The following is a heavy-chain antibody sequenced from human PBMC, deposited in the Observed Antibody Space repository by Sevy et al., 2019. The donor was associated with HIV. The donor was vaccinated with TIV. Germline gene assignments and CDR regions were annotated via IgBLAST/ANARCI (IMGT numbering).Heavy chain of an antibody. V-gene: IGHV3-30*04. CDR2: SSYDGSHK. Sequence: GGSLRLSCTVSGFIFSNFAMHWVRQAPGKGLEWVAFSSYDGSHKYYADSVKGRFTVSRDNSRNILSLEMSSLRRDDTAVYYCARGENNDEFFQYWGQGTLVTVSS. J-gene: IGHJ1*01. D-gene: IGHD1-26*01. CDR1: GFIFSNFA. CDR3: ARGENNDEFFQY.